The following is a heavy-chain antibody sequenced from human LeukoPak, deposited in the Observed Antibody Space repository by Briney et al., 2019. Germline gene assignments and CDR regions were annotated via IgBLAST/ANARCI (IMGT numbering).Heavy chain of an antibody. D-gene: IGHD2-2*01. V-gene: IGHV1-24*01. CDR3: ATVLYCSSTSCQYYFDY. J-gene: IGHJ4*02. CDR1: GYTLTELS. CDR2: FDPEDGET. Sequence: ASVKVSCKVSGYTLTELSMHWVRQAPGKGLEWMGGFDPEDGETIYAQKFQGRVTMTEDTSKDTAYMELSSLRSEDTAVYYCATVLYCSSTSCQYYFDYWGQGTLVTVSS.